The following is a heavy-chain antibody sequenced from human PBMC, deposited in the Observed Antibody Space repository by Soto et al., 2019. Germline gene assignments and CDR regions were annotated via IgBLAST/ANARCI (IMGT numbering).Heavy chain of an antibody. CDR2: IYWDDDK. D-gene: IGHD5-18*01. CDR1: GFSLSTNSVG. Sequence: QITLKESGPTLVKPTQTLTLTCTFSGFSLSTNSVGVGWIRQPPGKALEWLALIYWDDDKRYSPSLRSRLTITKHTSKHQVVLTMTNTDPVDTATYYCAHRREYSFGDGLDYWGQGTLVTVSS. V-gene: IGHV2-5*02. J-gene: IGHJ4*02. CDR3: AHRREYSFGDGLDY.